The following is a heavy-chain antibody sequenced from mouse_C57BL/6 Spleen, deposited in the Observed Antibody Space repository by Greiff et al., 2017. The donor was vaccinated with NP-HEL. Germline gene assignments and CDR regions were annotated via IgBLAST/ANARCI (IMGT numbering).Heavy chain of an antibody. CDR1: GYTFTDYY. J-gene: IGHJ3*01. CDR3: AGGFAY. Sequence: EVQLQQSGPELVKPGASVKISCKASGYTFTDYYMNWVKQSHGKSLEWIGDINPNNGGTSYNQKFKGKATLTVDKSSSTAYMELRSLTSEDSAVYYCAGGFAYWGQRTLVTVSA. V-gene: IGHV1-26*01. CDR2: INPNNGGT.